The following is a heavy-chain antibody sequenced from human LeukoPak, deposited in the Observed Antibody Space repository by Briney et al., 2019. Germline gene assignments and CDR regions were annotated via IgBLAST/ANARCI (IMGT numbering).Heavy chain of an antibody. CDR2: ISSSSSYI. V-gene: IGHV3-21*01. CDR3: ARDYGDYYGMDV. J-gene: IGHJ6*02. D-gene: IGHD4-17*01. CDR1: GFTFSSYS. Sequence: GGSLRLSCAASGFTFSSYSMNWVRQAPGKGLEWVSSISSSSSYIYYADSVKGRFTISRDNAKNSLYLQMNSLRAEDTAVYYCARDYGDYYGMDVWGQGTTVTVSS.